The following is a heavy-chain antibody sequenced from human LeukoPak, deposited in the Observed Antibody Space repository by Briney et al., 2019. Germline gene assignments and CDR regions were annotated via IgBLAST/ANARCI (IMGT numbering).Heavy chain of an antibody. D-gene: IGHD5/OR15-5a*01. CDR1: GGSISSSSYY. CDR2: IYFRGNT. J-gene: IGHJ4*02. CDR3: ARAPSTGGVFFDY. V-gene: IGHV4-39*07. Sequence: SETLSLTCTVSGGSISSSSYYWGWIRQPPGKGLEWIGNIYFRGNTYYNPSLESRVTISIDTSKNQFSLKLSSVTAADTAVYYCARAPSTGGVFFDYWGQGTLVTVSS.